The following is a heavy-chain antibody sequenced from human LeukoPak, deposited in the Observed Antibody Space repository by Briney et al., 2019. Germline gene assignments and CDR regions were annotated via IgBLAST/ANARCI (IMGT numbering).Heavy chain of an antibody. D-gene: IGHD5/OR15-5a*01. CDR1: GGSISSSSYY. CDR2: IYFRGNT. J-gene: IGHJ4*02. CDR3: ARAPSTGGVFFDY. V-gene: IGHV4-39*07. Sequence: SETLSLTCTVSGGSISSSSYYWGWIRQPPGKGLEWIGNIYFRGNTYYNPSLESRVTISIDTSKNQFSLKLSSVTAADTAVYYCARAPSTGGVFFDYWGQGTLVTVSS.